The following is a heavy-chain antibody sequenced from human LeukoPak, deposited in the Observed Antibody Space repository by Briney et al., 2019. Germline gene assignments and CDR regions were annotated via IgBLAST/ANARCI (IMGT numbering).Heavy chain of an antibody. CDR1: GYTFTSYG. D-gene: IGHD6-19*01. V-gene: IGHV1-18*01. CDR3: AREPGIAVAGTSFYYYYGMDV. CDR2: ISAYNGNT. Sequence: ASVKVSCKASGYTFTSYGISWVRQAPGQGLEWMGWISAYNGNTNYAQKLQGRVTMTTDTSTSTAYVELRSLRSDDTAVYYCAREPGIAVAGTSFYYYYGMDVWGQGTTVTVSS. J-gene: IGHJ6*02.